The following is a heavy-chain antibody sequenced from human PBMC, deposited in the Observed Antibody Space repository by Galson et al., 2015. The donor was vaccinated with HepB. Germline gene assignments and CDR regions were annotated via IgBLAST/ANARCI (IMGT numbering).Heavy chain of an antibody. J-gene: IGHJ4*02. Sequence: SLRLSCAASGFTFSSYTMHWVRQAPGKGHEGVAVISYDGNNKYYADAVKGRFPISRVNSKNTLYLQVNIVRAEDTAVYYCARKSGWYGRPIDYWGQGTLVTVSS. CDR2: ISYDGNNK. V-gene: IGHV3-30*01. CDR3: ARKSGWYGRPIDY. CDR1: GFTFSSYT. D-gene: IGHD6-19*01.